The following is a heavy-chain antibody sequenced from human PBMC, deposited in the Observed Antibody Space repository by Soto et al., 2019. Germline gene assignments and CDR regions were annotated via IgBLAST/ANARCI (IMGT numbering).Heavy chain of an antibody. J-gene: IGHJ4*02. Sequence: SETLSLTCTVSGVSISSVVYYWSWIRQHPGKGLEWIGYIYYSGSTYYNPSLKSRVTISVDTSKNQFSLKLSSVTAADTAVYYCARVERDSSGYYFDYWGQGTLVTVS. CDR3: ARVERDSSGYYFDY. CDR2: IYYSGST. CDR1: GVSISSVVYY. D-gene: IGHD3-22*01. V-gene: IGHV4-31*02.